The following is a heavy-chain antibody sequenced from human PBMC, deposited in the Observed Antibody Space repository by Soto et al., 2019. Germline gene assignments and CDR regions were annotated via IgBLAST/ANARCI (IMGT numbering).Heavy chain of an antibody. CDR3: AIGGSYYPPYFDY. J-gene: IGHJ4*02. V-gene: IGHV4-61*01. Sequence: SETLSLTCTVSGGAVSSGSYYWSWIRQPPGKGLEWIGYIYYSGSTNYNPSLKSRVTISVDTSKNQFSLKLSSVTAADTAVYYCAIGGSYYPPYFDYWGQGTLVTVSS. CDR1: GGAVSSGSYY. D-gene: IGHD1-26*01. CDR2: IYYSGST.